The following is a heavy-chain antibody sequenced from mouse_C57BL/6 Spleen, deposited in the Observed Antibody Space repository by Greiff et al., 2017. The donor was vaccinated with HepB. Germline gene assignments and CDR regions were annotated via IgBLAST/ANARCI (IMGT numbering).Heavy chain of an antibody. CDR1: GYSITSGYY. V-gene: IGHV3-6*01. J-gene: IGHJ2*01. CDR3: ARVGGYYCFDY. D-gene: IGHD2-3*01. Sequence: EVQLQQSGPGLVKPSQSLSLTCSVTGYSITSGYYWNWIRQFPGNKLEWMGYISYDGSNNYNPSLKNRISITRDTSKNQFFLKFNSVTTEDTATYYCARVGGYYCFDYWGQGTTLTVSS. CDR2: ISYDGSN.